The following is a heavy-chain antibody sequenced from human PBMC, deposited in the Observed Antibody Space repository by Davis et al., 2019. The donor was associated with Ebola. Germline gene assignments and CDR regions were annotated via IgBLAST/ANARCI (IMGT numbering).Heavy chain of an antibody. CDR1: GDSVSSNSAA. V-gene: IGHV6-1*01. Sequence: HSQTLSLTCAIPGDSVSSNSAAWNWIRQSPSRGLEWLGRTYYRSKWYNDYAVSVKSRITINPDTSKNQFSLKLSYVTAADTAVYYCARHPGLRTPNDYWGQGTLVTVSS. D-gene: IGHD4-17*01. J-gene: IGHJ4*02. CDR3: ARHPGLRTPNDY. CDR2: TYYRSKWYN.